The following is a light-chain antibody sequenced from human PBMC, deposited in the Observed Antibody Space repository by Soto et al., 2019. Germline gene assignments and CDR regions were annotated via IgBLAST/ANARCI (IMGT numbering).Light chain of an antibody. J-gene: IGKJ5*01. Sequence: DVQVNQSPSSLGASVGDRVTITCRTRHHVSRYLNWYQQKPGEAPKLLIYTAVNLQSGVPSRFSGIGSGTDFTLTISSLQPENFTTYYCHQAESSRIFGQGTRLDIK. CDR3: HQAESSRI. CDR2: TAV. V-gene: IGKV1-39*01. CDR1: HHVSRY.